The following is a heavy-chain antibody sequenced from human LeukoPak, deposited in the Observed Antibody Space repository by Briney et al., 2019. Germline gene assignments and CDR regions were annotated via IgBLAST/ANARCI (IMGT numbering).Heavy chain of an antibody. D-gene: IGHD3-3*01. CDR3: ARDTGTYYDFWSGYYTFDY. Sequence: GASVKVSCKASGYTFTSYAMNWVRQAPGQGLEWMGWINTNTGNPTYAQGFTGRFVFSLDTSVSTAYLQISSVKAEDPAVYYCARDTGTYYDFWSGYYTFDYWGQGTLVTVSS. CDR1: GYTFTSYA. J-gene: IGHJ4*02. V-gene: IGHV7-4-1*02. CDR2: INTNTGNP.